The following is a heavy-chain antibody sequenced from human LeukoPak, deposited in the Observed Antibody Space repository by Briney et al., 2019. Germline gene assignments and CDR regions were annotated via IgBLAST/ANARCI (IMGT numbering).Heavy chain of an antibody. Sequence: GGSLRLSCAASGFTFSNYAMYWVRQAPGKGLEYVSTVSSDGSSTYYANSVKGRFTISRDNSKNTLYLQMGSLRPEDMAVYYCAAAAAGTQLFDYWGQGTLVTVSS. CDR1: GFTFSNYA. J-gene: IGHJ4*02. V-gene: IGHV3-64*01. D-gene: IGHD6-13*01. CDR3: AAAAAGTQLFDY. CDR2: VSSDGSST.